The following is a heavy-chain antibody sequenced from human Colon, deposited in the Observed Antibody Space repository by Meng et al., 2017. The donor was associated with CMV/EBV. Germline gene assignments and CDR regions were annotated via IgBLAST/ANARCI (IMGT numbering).Heavy chain of an antibody. Sequence: LTCTVSGGTISRSSYYWGWIRQPPGKGLEWIGSIYYRGSTYHNPSLKRRVTISVDTSKNQFSLKVSSVTAADTAVYYCARGDGGSYYSYFDYWGQGTLVTVSS. J-gene: IGHJ4*02. CDR1: GGTISRSSYY. D-gene: IGHD1-26*01. CDR2: IYYRGST. V-gene: IGHV4-39*07. CDR3: ARGDGGSYYSYFDY.